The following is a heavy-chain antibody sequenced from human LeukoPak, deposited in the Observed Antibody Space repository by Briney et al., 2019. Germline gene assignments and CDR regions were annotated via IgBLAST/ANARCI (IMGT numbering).Heavy chain of an antibody. CDR1: GFTFSSYG. CDR2: IWYDGSNK. J-gene: IGHJ4*02. V-gene: IGHV3-33*01. D-gene: IGHD3-22*01. Sequence: PGGSLRLSCAASGFTFSSYGMHWVRQAPGKGLEWVAVIWYDGSNKYYADSVKGRFIISRDNSKNTLYLQMNSLRAEDTAVYYCARDGGYYDSSGYYYTVGYYFDYWGQGTLVTVSS. CDR3: ARDGGYYDSSGYYYTVGYYFDY.